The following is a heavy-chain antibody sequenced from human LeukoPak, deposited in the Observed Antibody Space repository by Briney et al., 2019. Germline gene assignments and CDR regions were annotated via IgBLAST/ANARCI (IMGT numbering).Heavy chain of an antibody. D-gene: IGHD3-10*01. CDR1: GYTFTSYG. CDR3: ARDIFGELLPNWFDP. Sequence: GASVKVSCKASGYTFTSYGISWVRQAPGQGLEWMGWISAYNGNTNYAQKLQGRVTMTTDTSTSTAYMELRSLGSDDTAVYYCARDIFGELLPNWFDPWGQGTLVTVSS. V-gene: IGHV1-18*01. J-gene: IGHJ5*02. CDR2: ISAYNGNT.